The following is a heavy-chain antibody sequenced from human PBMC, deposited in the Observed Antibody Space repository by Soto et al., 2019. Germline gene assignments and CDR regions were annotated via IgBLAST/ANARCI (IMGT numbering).Heavy chain of an antibody. CDR2: ISGSGGRT. CDR3: AKTYYYDSSGSPFDY. J-gene: IGHJ4*02. D-gene: IGHD3-22*01. V-gene: IGHV3-23*01. Sequence: EVQLLESGGGLVQPGGSLRLSCAASGFTFSSYAMSWVRQAPGKGLEWGSAISGSGGRTYYADSVKGRFTISRDNSKNTLYLQMNSLRAQDTAVYYCAKTYYYDSSGSPFDYWGQGTLVTVSS. CDR1: GFTFSSYA.